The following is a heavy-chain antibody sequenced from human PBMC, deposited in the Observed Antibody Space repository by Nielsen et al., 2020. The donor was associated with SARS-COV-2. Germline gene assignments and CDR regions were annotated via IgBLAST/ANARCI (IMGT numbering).Heavy chain of an antibody. D-gene: IGHD3-10*01. CDR2: MNPNSGNT. CDR3: ARSRWFGELPNDY. Sequence: ASVKVSCRASGGTFSSYAINWVRQATGQGLEWMGWMNPNSGNTGYAQKFQGRVTMTRNTSISTAYMELSSLRSEDTAVYYCARSRWFGELPNDYWGQGTLVTVSS. CDR1: GGTFSSYA. J-gene: IGHJ4*02. V-gene: IGHV1-8*02.